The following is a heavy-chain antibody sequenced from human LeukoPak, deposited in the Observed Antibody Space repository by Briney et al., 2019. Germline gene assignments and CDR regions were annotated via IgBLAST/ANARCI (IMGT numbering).Heavy chain of an antibody. CDR2: IYHSGST. CDR3: ARESVTAPYYFDY. CDR1: GGSISSGGYS. Sequence: PSETLSLTCAVSGGSISSGGYSWSWIRQPPGKGLEWIGYIYHSGSTYYNPSLKSRVTISVDRSKNQFSLKLSSATAADTAVYYCARESVTAPYYFDYWGQGTLVTVSS. J-gene: IGHJ4*02. D-gene: IGHD2-15*01. V-gene: IGHV4-30-2*01.